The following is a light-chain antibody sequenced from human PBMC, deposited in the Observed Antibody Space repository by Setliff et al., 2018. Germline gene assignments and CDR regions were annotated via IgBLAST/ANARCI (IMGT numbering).Light chain of an antibody. CDR3: SSYAGSNNFPDV. Sequence: QSALTQPPSASGSPGQSVTISCTGTSSDVGGYNYVSWYQQHPGKAPNLMIYEVSKRPSGVPDRFSGSKSGNTASLTVSGLQAEDEADYYCSSYAGSNNFPDVFGTGTKVTV. CDR2: EVS. J-gene: IGLJ1*01. V-gene: IGLV2-8*01. CDR1: SSDVGGYNY.